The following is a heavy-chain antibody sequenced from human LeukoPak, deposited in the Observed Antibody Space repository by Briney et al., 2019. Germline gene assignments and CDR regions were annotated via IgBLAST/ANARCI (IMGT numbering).Heavy chain of an antibody. CDR1: GFTFSSYA. CDR3: AKGDAVQYYYYYMDV. V-gene: IGHV3-23*01. Sequence: GGSLRLSCAASGFTFSSYAMIWVRQAPGKGLEWVSAISGSGGSTYYADSVKGRFTISRDNSKNTLYLQMNSLRAEDTAVYYCAKGDAVQYYYYYMDVWGKGTTVTVSS. D-gene: IGHD1-1*01. CDR2: ISGSGGST. J-gene: IGHJ6*03.